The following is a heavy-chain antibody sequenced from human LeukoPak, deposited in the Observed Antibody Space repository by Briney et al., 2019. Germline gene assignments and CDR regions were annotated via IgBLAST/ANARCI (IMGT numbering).Heavy chain of an antibody. CDR2: ISSSSSYI. Sequence: GGSLRLSCAASGFSFSSYTMNWVRQAPGKGLEWVSSISSSSSYIYYADLVKGRSTISRDNAKNSLHLQMNSLSAEDTAVYYCASQGGFDDWGQGTLVTVSS. D-gene: IGHD2-15*01. CDR3: ASQGGFDD. CDR1: GFSFSSYT. J-gene: IGHJ4*02. V-gene: IGHV3-21*01.